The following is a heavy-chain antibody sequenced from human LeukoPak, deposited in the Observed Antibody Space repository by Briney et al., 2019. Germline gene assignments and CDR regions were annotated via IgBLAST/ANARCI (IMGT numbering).Heavy chain of an antibody. V-gene: IGHV4-59*01. Sequence: SETLSLTCTVSGGSISSYYWSWIRQPPGKGLEWIGYIYDSGSTNYNPALKSRVTISVDTSKNQFSLKLSSVTAADTAVYHCAGAGNYYDYWGQGTLSTVSS. CDR1: GGSISSYY. CDR3: AGAGNYYDY. J-gene: IGHJ4*02. CDR2: IYDSGST.